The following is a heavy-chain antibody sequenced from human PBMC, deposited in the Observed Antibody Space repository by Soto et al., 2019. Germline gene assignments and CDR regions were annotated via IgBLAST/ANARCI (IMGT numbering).Heavy chain of an antibody. V-gene: IGHV3-15*01. CDR2: IKSKTDGGTT. CDR1: GFTFSNAW. CDR3: TTVRYTSSWGAFDI. J-gene: IGHJ3*02. D-gene: IGHD6-13*01. Sequence: EVQLVESGGGLVKPGGSLRLSCAASGFTFSNAWMNWVRQAPGKGREWVGRIKSKTDGGTTDHAAPVKGRFTISRDDSKNTLYLQMNSLKTEDTAVYYCTTVRYTSSWGAFDIWGQGTMVTVSS.